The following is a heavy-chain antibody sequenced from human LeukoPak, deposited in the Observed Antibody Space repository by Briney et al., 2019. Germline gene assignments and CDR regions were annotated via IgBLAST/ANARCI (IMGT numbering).Heavy chain of an antibody. Sequence: SETLSLTCTVSGGSISSYYWSWIRQPPGKGLEWIGCIYYSGSTNYNPSLKSRVTISVDTSKNQFSLKLSSVPAADTAVYYCARGPESRTSDAFDIWGQGTMVTVSS. J-gene: IGHJ3*02. CDR3: ARGPESRTSDAFDI. CDR1: GGSISSYY. D-gene: IGHD1-14*01. V-gene: IGHV4-59*01. CDR2: IYYSGST.